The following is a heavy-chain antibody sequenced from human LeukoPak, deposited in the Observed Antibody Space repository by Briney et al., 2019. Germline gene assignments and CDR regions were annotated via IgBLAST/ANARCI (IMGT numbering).Heavy chain of an antibody. CDR2: IYTGGST. J-gene: IGHJ6*03. D-gene: IGHD1-26*01. CDR3: TTTGGSYGAYYMDV. CDR1: GVTVSSNY. V-gene: IGHV3-53*01. Sequence: PGGSLRLSCAASGVTVSSNYMTWVRQAPGKGLEWVSVIYTGGSTYYTDSVKGRVTISRDKSKNTLYLQMNSLRAEDTAVYYCTTTGGSYGAYYMDVWGKGTTVTVSS.